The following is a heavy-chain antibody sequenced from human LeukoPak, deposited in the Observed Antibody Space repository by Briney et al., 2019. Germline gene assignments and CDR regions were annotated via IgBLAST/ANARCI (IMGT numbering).Heavy chain of an antibody. D-gene: IGHD3-3*01. CDR3: ARGIFVMVLDAFYM. Sequence: PSETLSLTCTVSGGSISRYYCTGLRQPPGRGLEWVGYISYGGSTNYNPTLKSRVTISVDTSTNQFSLKLSSVTAADTAVYYCARGIFVMVLDAFYMSGRGTMVTVSS. CDR2: ISYGGST. J-gene: IGHJ3*02. CDR1: GGSISRYY. V-gene: IGHV4-59*01.